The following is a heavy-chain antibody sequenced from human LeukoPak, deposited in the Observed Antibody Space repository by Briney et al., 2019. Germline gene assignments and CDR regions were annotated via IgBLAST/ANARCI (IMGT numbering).Heavy chain of an antibody. CDR3: ARAIRYQRLSDY. Sequence: GASVKVSCKTSGYTFSTYDINWVRQAAGQGLEWMGWMNPNSGNTGFAQKFQGRATITRDTSITTAYLELSSLRSEDTAVYYCARAIRYQRLSDYWGQGTLVTVSS. D-gene: IGHD2-2*01. V-gene: IGHV1-8*03. CDR1: GYTFSTYD. J-gene: IGHJ4*02. CDR2: MNPNSGNT.